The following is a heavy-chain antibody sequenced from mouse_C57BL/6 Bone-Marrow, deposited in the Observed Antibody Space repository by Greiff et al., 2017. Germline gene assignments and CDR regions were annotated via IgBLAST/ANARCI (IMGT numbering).Heavy chain of an antibody. Sequence: QVQLQQPGPELVKPGASVKLSCKASGYSFTSYWMHWVKQRPEQGLEWIGMINPNSGSTTYNEKFKSKATLTVDKSSSTAYMQLRSLTSEDSAVYYCARGDRAFAYWGQGTLVTVSA. CDR3: ARGDRAFAY. J-gene: IGHJ3*01. CDR1: GYSFTSYW. CDR2: INPNSGST. V-gene: IGHV1-64*01.